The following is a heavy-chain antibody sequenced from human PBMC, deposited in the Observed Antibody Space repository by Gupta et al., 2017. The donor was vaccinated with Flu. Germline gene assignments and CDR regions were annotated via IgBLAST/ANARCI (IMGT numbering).Heavy chain of an antibody. D-gene: IGHD1-1*01. CDR3: AKGRRGVLGTRIEY. J-gene: IGHJ4*01. CDR2: ISDTGSNT. V-gene: IGHV3-23*01. Sequence: SGFLFASSAVSWVRQAPGKGLEWVSSISDTGSNTYYADSVKGRFTISRDNSKNSLYLQMNSLRDEDTAVYYCAKGRRGVLGTRIEYWGHGTLVTVSS. CDR1: GFLFASSA.